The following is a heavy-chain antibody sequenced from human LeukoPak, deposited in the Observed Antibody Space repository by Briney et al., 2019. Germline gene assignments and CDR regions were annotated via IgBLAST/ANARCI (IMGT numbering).Heavy chain of an antibody. CDR2: IYSGGST. CDR3: ARLMTRDDY. D-gene: IGHD4-11*01. CDR1: GFTVSSNS. V-gene: IGHV3-66*04. Sequence: PGGSLRLSCTVSGFTVSSNSMSWVRQAPGKGLEWVSVIYSGGSTYYADSVKGRFTISRDNSKNTLYLQMNSLRAEDTAVYYCARLMTRDDYWGQGTLVTVSS. J-gene: IGHJ4*02.